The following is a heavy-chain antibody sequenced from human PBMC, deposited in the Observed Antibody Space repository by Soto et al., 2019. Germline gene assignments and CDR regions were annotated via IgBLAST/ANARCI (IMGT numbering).Heavy chain of an antibody. J-gene: IGHJ4*02. D-gene: IGHD3-10*01. Sequence: GGSLRLSCAASGFTFSTYSMNRVRQAPGKGLEWVSYISSSSSTSYADSVKGRFTISRDNAKNTLYLQMNSLRAVDTAVYYCARLAMIRGVIADYWGQGTLVTVSS. CDR3: ARLAMIRGVIADY. V-gene: IGHV3-21*05. CDR1: GFTFSTYS. CDR2: ISSSSST.